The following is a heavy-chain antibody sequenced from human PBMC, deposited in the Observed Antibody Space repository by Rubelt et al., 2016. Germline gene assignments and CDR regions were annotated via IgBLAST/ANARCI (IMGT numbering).Heavy chain of an antibody. CDR1: GFTFRTYG. J-gene: IGHJ4*02. CDR2: INSGDTT. CDR3: ARDLSDSGRYHHFDY. Sequence: GGGVVQPGRSLRLSCAASGFTFRTYGMHWVRQAPGKGLEWVSAINSGDTTYYADSVKGRFTISRDNSKNTLYMQMNSLRAEDTAVYYCARDLSDSGRYHHFDYWGQGTLVTASS. V-gene: IGHV3-NL1*01. D-gene: IGHD1-26*01.